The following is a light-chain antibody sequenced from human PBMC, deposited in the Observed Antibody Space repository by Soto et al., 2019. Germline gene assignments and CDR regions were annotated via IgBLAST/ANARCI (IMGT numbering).Light chain of an antibody. CDR1: SSNIGAGYD. CDR3: QSYDSSLSGAV. V-gene: IGLV1-40*01. Sequence: QSVLTQPPSVSGAPGQRVTISCSGSSSNIGAGYDVHWYQQLPGTAPKLLIYGNSNRPSGVPDRFPGSKSGTSASLAITGLQAEDESHYYCQSYDSSLSGAVFGGGTQLTVL. J-gene: IGLJ7*01. CDR2: GNS.